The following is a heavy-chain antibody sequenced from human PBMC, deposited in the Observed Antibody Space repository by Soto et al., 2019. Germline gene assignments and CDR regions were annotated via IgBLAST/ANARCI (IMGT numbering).Heavy chain of an antibody. CDR2: ISYDGSNK. CDR3: ARGLKWELLLDWTLPGY. CDR1: GFTFSSYA. J-gene: IGHJ1*01. Sequence: QVQLVESGGGVVQPGRSLRLSCAASGFTFSSYAMHWVRQAPGKGLEWVAVISYDGSNKYYADSVKGRFTISRDNSKNTLYLQMNSLRAEDTAVYYCARGLKWELLLDWTLPGYWGHGTLVTVSS. V-gene: IGHV3-30-3*01. D-gene: IGHD1-26*01.